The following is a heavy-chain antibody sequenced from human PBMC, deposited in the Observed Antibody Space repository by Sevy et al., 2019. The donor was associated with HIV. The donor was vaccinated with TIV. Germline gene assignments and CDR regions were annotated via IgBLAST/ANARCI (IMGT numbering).Heavy chain of an antibody. CDR2: ISTESTYI. CDR1: GFTFRSYS. Sequence: GGSLRLSCAASGFTFRSYSMNWVRQAPGKGLEWIPSISTESTYIYYADSLKGRFTISRDNAKNSLFLQMNSLRAEDTAVYYCARINCTNGVCFQGYYYYAMDVWGQGTTVTVSS. V-gene: IGHV3-21*01. J-gene: IGHJ6*02. CDR3: ARINCTNGVCFQGYYYYAMDV. D-gene: IGHD2-8*01.